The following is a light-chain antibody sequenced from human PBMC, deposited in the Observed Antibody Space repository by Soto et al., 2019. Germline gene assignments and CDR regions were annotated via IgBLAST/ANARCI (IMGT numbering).Light chain of an antibody. Sequence: QSVLTQPASVSGSPGQSITISCTGTSSDVGGYNYVSWYQQHPGKAPKLLIYEVSNRPSGVSNRVSGSKSGNTASLTISRLQAEDEADYYCSSYTSSSIDYVFGTGTQLTVL. J-gene: IGLJ1*01. CDR2: EVS. CDR1: SSDVGGYNY. V-gene: IGLV2-14*01. CDR3: SSYTSSSIDYV.